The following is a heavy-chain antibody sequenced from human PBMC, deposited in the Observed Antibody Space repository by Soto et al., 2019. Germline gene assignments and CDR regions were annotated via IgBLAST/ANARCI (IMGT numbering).Heavy chain of an antibody. CDR2: ISSRGSYI. V-gene: IGHV3-21*01. CDR1: GFTFSSYT. CDR3: AREPSSYPDAFDI. Sequence: EVQLVESGGGLVKPGGSLRLSCVASGFTFSSYTMNWVRQAPGKGLEWVSSISSRGSYIYYADSVKGRFTISRDNAKNSLFLQMNSLRAEDTAVYYCAREPSSYPDAFDIWGQGTMVTVSS. D-gene: IGHD3-16*01. J-gene: IGHJ3*02.